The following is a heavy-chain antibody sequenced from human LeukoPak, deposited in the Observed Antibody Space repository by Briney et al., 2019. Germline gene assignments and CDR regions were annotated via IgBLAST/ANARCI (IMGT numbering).Heavy chain of an antibody. D-gene: IGHD6-13*01. V-gene: IGHV3-30*18. CDR3: AKDRSSSWLQSDAFDI. Sequence: PGGSLRLSCAASGFTSSSYGMHWVRQAPGKGLEWVAVISYDGSNKYYADSVKGRFTISRDNSKNTLYLQMNSLRAEDTAVYYCAKDRSSSWLQSDAFDIWGQGTMVTVSS. CDR1: GFTSSSYG. CDR2: ISYDGSNK. J-gene: IGHJ3*02.